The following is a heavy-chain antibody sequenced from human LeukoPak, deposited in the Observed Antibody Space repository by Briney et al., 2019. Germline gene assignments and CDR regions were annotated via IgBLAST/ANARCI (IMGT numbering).Heavy chain of an antibody. CDR3: ARGGYDILTGYYRSKHFDY. J-gene: IGHJ4*02. CDR1: GFTFSSYS. D-gene: IGHD3-9*01. Sequence: GGSLRLSCAASGFTFSSYSMNWVRQAPGKGLEWVSSISSSSSYIYYADSVKGRFTISRDNAKNSLYLQMNSLRAEDTAVYYCARGGYDILTGYYRSKHFDYWGQGTLVTVSS. V-gene: IGHV3-21*01. CDR2: ISSSSSYI.